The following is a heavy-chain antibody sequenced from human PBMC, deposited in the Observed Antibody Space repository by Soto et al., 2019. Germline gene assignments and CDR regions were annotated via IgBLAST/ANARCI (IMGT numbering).Heavy chain of an antibody. CDR2: IYHSRST. J-gene: IGHJ2*01. V-gene: IGHV4-30-2*01. CDR3: AKNRGHGSYNNWSFDV. D-gene: IGHD3-10*01. CDR1: GGSISSCGYS. Sequence: LSLSCAVSGGSISSCGYSWRWIRQPPGKGLEWIAYIYHSRSTYYTTYIKGRSTTSSDNSGTTLYLQMNRMRAEDTAIYLCAKNRGHGSYNNWSFDVWGRGTLVTVSS.